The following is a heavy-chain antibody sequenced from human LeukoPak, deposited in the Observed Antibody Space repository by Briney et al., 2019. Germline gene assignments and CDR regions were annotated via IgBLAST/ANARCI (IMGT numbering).Heavy chain of an antibody. V-gene: IGHV3-11*03. CDR3: VKHSGGVYGNSDL. J-gene: IGHJ5*02. D-gene: IGHD1-1*01. CDR1: GFTFSDYY. Sequence: PGGSLRLSCAASGFTFSDYYMSWIRQAPGKGLEWVSYISSGSRYIDYADSVEGRFTISRDNAKNSVYLQMTSLRAEDTAIYFCVKHSGGVYGNSDLWGQGTLVTVSS. CDR2: ISSGSRYI.